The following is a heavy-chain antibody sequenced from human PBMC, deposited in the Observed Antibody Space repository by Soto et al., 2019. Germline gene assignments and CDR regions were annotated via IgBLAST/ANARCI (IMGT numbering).Heavy chain of an antibody. CDR2: IYYSGST. CDR1: GGSITNYY. Sequence: SETLSLTCTVSGGSITNYYWSWIRQPPGKGLEWIGYIYYSGSTNYNPYLGSPVTISVDTSRNQFSLQLASVTPADTALYYFATRGHTILPRISSYYMDVWGKGTTVTVSS. D-gene: IGHD1-1*01. CDR3: ATRGHTILPRISSYYMDV. J-gene: IGHJ6*03. V-gene: IGHV4-59*08.